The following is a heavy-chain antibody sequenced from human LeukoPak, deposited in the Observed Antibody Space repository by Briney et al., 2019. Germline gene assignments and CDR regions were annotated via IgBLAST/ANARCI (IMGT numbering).Heavy chain of an antibody. D-gene: IGHD3-3*01. J-gene: IGHJ6*03. CDR3: ASNFWSNQPAGYYCDDYDMDV. CDR1: GDTFSIYA. Sequence: SVKVSCKASGDTFSIYAISWVRQAPGQGLEWMGGIIPIFGTANYAQKFQGRVTITTDESTSTAYMELSSLSSEDTAVYYCASNFWSNQPAGYYCDDYDMDVWGKGTTVTVSS. CDR2: IIPIFGTA. V-gene: IGHV1-69*05.